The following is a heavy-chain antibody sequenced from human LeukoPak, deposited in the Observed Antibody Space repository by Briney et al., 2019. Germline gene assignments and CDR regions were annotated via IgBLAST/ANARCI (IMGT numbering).Heavy chain of an antibody. CDR1: GGSISSSSYY. CDR2: TYYSGST. Sequence: SETLSLTCTVSGGSISSSSYYWGWIRQPPGKGLEWIGSTYYSGSTYYNPSLKSRVTISVDTSKNQFSLKLSSVTAADTAVYYCARTMLWFGESSIDYWGQGTLVTVSS. J-gene: IGHJ4*02. D-gene: IGHD3-10*01. CDR3: ARTMLWFGESSIDY. V-gene: IGHV4-39*07.